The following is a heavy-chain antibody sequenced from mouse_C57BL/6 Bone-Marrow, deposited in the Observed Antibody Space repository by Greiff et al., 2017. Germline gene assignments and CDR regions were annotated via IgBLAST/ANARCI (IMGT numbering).Heavy chain of an antibody. Sequence: VQLQQPGAELVKPGASVKLSCKASGYTFTSYWMQWVKQRPGQGLEWIGEIDPSDSYTNYNQKFKGKATLTVDTSSSTAYMQLSSLTSEDSAVYYCAREDGNSFAYWGRGTLVTVSA. J-gene: IGHJ3*01. V-gene: IGHV1-50*01. CDR3: AREDGNSFAY. D-gene: IGHD2-1*01. CDR2: IDPSDSYT. CDR1: GYTFTSYW.